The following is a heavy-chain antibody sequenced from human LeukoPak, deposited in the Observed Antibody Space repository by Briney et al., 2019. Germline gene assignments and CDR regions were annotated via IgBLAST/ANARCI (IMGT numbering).Heavy chain of an antibody. CDR3: AKGGRGTAFDY. CDR1: GFTFDDYA. Sequence: GRSLRLSCAASGFTFDDYAMHWVRQAPGKGLEWVSSISWNSGSIGYADSVKGRFTISRDNAKNSLYLQMNSLRAEDTAVYYCAKGGRGTAFDYWGQGTLVTVSS. J-gene: IGHJ4*02. D-gene: IGHD3-16*01. CDR2: ISWNSGSI. V-gene: IGHV3-9*01.